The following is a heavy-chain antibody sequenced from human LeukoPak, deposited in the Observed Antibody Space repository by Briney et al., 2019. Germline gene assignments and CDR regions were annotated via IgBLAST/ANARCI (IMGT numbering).Heavy chain of an antibody. CDR1: GGTFSSYA. D-gene: IGHD3-10*01. CDR2: IIPIFGTA. J-gene: IGHJ4*02. CDR3: ARPKGQYYGSGSYYDYYFDY. V-gene: IGHV1-69*05. Sequence: ASVKVSCKASGGTFSSYAISWVRQAPGQGLEWMGGIIPIFGTANYAQKFQGRVTITTDESTSTAYMELSSLRSEDTAVYYCARPKGQYYGSGSYYDYYFDYWGQGTLVTVSS.